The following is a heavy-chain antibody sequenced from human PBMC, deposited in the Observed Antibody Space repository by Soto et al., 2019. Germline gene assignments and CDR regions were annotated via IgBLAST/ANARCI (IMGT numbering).Heavy chain of an antibody. D-gene: IGHD2-2*01. J-gene: IGHJ4*02. CDR3: ARAPIPVSVTQHDNYFDY. Sequence: SSVKVSCKASGGTFSNSGISWVRQAPGQGLEWLGGIVPIFDTTNEALKLNGKITIIADESTNTVYMEMSNLRSEDTGVYYFARAPIPVSVTQHDNYFDYWGQGTLVTVSS. CDR2: IVPIFDTT. V-gene: IGHV1-69*13. CDR1: GGTFSNSG.